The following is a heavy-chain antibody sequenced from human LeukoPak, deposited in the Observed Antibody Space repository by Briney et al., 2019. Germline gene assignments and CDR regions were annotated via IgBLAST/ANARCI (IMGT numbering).Heavy chain of an antibody. V-gene: IGHV1-18*01. CDR1: GYTFTNYG. Sequence: ASVKVSCKTSGYTFTNYGVSWVRQAPGQGLEWMGWISAYNGYTNYAQKLQVRVTMTTDTSTSTAYMELRSLTSDDTAVYYCARDKAVTTELTQYSQHWGQGTLVTVSS. D-gene: IGHD4-11*01. CDR3: ARDKAVTTELTQYSQH. J-gene: IGHJ1*01. CDR2: ISAYNGYT.